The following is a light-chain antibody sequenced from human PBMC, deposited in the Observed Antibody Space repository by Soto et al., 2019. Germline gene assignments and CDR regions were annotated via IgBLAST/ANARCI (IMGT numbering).Light chain of an antibody. CDR3: QQYGSSGT. Sequence: ETLLRQSPATLSSSPGDRATISRRASQSVSSYLAWYQQKPGQAPRLLIFDASNRATGTPARFSGSGSGTDFTLTISSLEPEDFAVYYCQQYGSSGTFGQGTKVDIK. J-gene: IGKJ1*01. CDR2: DAS. V-gene: IGKV3-11*01. CDR1: QSVSSY.